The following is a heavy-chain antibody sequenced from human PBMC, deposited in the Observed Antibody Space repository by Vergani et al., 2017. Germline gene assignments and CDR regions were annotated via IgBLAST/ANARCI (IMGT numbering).Heavy chain of an antibody. Sequence: VQMLESGGGLAQPGGSLRLSCAASGFRFGSSALTWVRQGPGKGLQWVSSISGPCLSTYYADSVKGRFSISRDNSKNTVFLQMHSLRAEDTAIYYCVKEKIDLGSYFFDSWGHGILVTVSS. V-gene: IGHV3-23*01. D-gene: IGHD2/OR15-2a*01. CDR3: VKEKIDLGSYFFDS. CDR1: GFRFGSSA. CDR2: ISGPCLST. J-gene: IGHJ4*01.